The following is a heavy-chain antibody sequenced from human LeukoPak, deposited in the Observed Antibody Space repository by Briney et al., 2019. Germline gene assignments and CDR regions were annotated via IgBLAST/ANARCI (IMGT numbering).Heavy chain of an antibody. CDR2: ISYDGSNK. Sequence: GGSLRLSCAASGFTFSSYAMHWVRQAPGKGLEWVAVISYDGSNKYYADSVKGRFTISRANSKNTLYLQMNSLRAEDTAVYYCAREMTTVTVYGMDVWGQGTTVTVSS. CDR3: AREMTTVTVYGMDV. CDR1: GFTFSSYA. V-gene: IGHV3-30*04. J-gene: IGHJ6*02. D-gene: IGHD4-11*01.